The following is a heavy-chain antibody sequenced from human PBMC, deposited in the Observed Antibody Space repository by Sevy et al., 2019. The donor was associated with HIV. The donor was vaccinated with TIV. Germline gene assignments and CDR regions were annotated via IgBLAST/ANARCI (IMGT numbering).Heavy chain of an antibody. CDR2: IKEDGSEK. CDR3: VRVFDKDDGGYSGWFDS. Sequence: GGSLRLSCAASRFRFSIYWMSWVRQAPGKGLEWVASIKEDGSEKKYVDSVKGRFTISRDNGEKSLYLHVDSLRAEDTAVYYCVRVFDKDDGGYSGWFDSWSQGTLVTVSS. CDR1: RFRFSIYW. V-gene: IGHV3-7*01. J-gene: IGHJ5*01. D-gene: IGHD3-22*01.